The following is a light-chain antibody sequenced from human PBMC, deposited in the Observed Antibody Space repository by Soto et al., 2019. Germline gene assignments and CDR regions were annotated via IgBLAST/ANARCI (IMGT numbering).Light chain of an antibody. J-gene: IGKJ1*01. Sequence: EIKMNKSPSTLSASVGDRVTITCRASQSISSWLAWYQQKPGKAPKLLIYQASSLQSGVPSRFSGSGSETEFTLTISSLLPDDFATYFCQQYKSYFRTFGQGTKVDI. CDR3: QQYKSYFRT. V-gene: IGKV1-5*03. CDR1: QSISSW. CDR2: QAS.